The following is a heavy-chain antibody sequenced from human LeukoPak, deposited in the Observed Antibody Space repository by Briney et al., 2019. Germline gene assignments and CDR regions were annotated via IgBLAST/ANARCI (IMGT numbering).Heavy chain of an antibody. CDR3: ATETQTGTAGYMDV. CDR2: IIPMFGTP. CDR1: GGTFSIYP. D-gene: IGHD1-7*01. Sequence: SVKVSCKASGGTFSIYPINWVRQAPGQGLEWMGGIIPMFGTPNYAQKFQGRVTITTDESTTTANMELSSLRSDDTALYFCATETQTGTAGYMDVWGKGTTVLVSS. J-gene: IGHJ6*03. V-gene: IGHV1-69*05.